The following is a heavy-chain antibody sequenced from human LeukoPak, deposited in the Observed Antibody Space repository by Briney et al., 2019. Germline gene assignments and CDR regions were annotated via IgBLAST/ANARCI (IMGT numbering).Heavy chain of an antibody. CDR2: INQDGREK. CDR3: AKGSYYDSSGSFYFDY. CDR1: GFTFRTYW. D-gene: IGHD3-22*01. J-gene: IGHJ4*02. V-gene: IGHV3-7*03. Sequence: GSLRLSCAASGFTFRTYWMSWARRAPGKGLEWVANINQDGREKYYVDSVKGRFTISRDNSKNTLYVQVNSLGTEDTAAYYCAKGSYYDSSGSFYFDYWGQGTLVTVSS.